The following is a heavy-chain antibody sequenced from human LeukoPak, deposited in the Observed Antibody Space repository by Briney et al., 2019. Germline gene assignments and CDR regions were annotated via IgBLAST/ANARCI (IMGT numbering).Heavy chain of an antibody. V-gene: IGHV3-30*18. Sequence: GGSLRLSCVASGFTFSSYGMHWVRQAPGKGLEWVAVISYDGSNKYYADSVKGRFTISRDNSKNTLYLQMNSLRAEDTAVYYCAKSSEPIVVVTAELDYWGQGTLVTVSS. CDR2: ISYDGSNK. CDR3: AKSSEPIVVVTAELDY. J-gene: IGHJ4*02. CDR1: GFTFSSYG. D-gene: IGHD2-21*02.